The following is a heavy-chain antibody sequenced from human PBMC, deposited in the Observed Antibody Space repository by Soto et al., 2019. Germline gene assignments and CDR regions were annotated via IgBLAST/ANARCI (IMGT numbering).Heavy chain of an antibody. CDR2: ISSSGSTI. CDR3: ARDTRRYGDYYPGMDV. CDR1: GFTFSDYY. V-gene: IGHV3-11*01. Sequence: QVQLVESGGGLVKPGGSLRLSCAASGFTFSDYYMSWIRQAPGKGLEWVSYISSSGSTIYYADSVKGRFTISRDNAKNYRYLQMNSLRAEDTAVYYCARDTRRYGDYYPGMDVWGQGTTVTVSS. D-gene: IGHD4-17*01. J-gene: IGHJ6*02.